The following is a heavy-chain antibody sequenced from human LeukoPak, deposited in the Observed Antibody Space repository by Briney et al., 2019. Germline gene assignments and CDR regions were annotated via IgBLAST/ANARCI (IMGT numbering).Heavy chain of an antibody. D-gene: IGHD3-22*01. CDR2: IYYSGST. J-gene: IGHJ3*02. CDR3: TSSGYLYPKDAFDI. V-gene: IGHV4-30-4*01. Sequence: SQTLSLTCTVSGGSISSGDYYWSWIRQPPGKGLEWIGYIYYSGSTYYNPSLKSRVTISVDTSKNQFSLKLSSVTAADTAVYHCTSSGYLYPKDAFDIWGQGTMVTVSS. CDR1: GGSISSGDYY.